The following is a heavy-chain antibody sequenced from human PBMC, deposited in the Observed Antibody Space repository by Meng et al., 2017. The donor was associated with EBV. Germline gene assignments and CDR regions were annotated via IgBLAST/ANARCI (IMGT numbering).Heavy chain of an antibody. CDR2: TNEDGGIT. Sequence: EGGLVESGGGPLRAGGCLGLSCAVSGFTFSRFWMHRVRQVPGKGLVWVERTNEDGGITNYADSVKGRFIISRDNTRNTLYLQMNSLRDEDTAVYFCSRDLAGPFDDWGQGTLVTVSS. CDR3: SRDLAGPFDD. CDR1: GFTFSRFW. V-gene: IGHV3-74*01. J-gene: IGHJ4*02.